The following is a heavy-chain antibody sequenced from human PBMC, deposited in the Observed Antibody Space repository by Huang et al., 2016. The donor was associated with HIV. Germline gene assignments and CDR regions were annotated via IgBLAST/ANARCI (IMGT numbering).Heavy chain of an antibody. CDR1: GGSLSGYY. CDR3: ARDATKNPRGWFDP. J-gene: IGHJ5*02. V-gene: IGHV4-34*02. Sequence: QVHLQQWGAGLLKSAETLSLTCAVYGGSLSGYYWSWLRQTPGKGLEWIGEINHLESPNYNPALKSRVSISMDGSKKQFSRKLRSISDADTAVYFCARDATKNPRGWFDPWGQGTLVTVSS. D-gene: IGHD3-10*01. CDR2: INHLESP.